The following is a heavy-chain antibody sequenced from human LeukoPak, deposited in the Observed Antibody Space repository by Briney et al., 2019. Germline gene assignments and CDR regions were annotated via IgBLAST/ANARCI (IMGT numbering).Heavy chain of an antibody. Sequence: ASVKVSCKASGYTFTGYYMHWVRQAPGQGLEWMGWINPNSGGTNYAQKFQGRVTMTRDTSISTAYMELSRLRPDDTAVYYCARGGYCSSTSCYTTYNWFDPWGQGTLVTVSS. CDR1: GYTFTGYY. CDR2: INPNSGGT. V-gene: IGHV1-2*02. J-gene: IGHJ5*02. CDR3: ARGGYCSSTSCYTTYNWFDP. D-gene: IGHD2-2*02.